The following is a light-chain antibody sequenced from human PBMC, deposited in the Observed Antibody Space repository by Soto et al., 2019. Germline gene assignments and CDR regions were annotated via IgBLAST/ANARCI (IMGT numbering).Light chain of an antibody. CDR1: ESISRDY. Sequence: EIVLTHSPGTLSLSPGQRATLSCRASESISRDYLAWYQQRLGQAPRLLIYGASSGATGIPDRFSGSGSGTDFTLTISRLEPEDFAIYYCQQYGGVPYTFGQGTKLEIK. V-gene: IGKV3-20*01. J-gene: IGKJ2*01. CDR3: QQYGGVPYT. CDR2: GAS.